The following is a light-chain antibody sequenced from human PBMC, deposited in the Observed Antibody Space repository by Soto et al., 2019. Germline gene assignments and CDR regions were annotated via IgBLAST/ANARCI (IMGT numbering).Light chain of an antibody. V-gene: IGLV1-40*01. J-gene: IGLJ1*01. CDR1: SSNIGAGYD. CDR2: GSS. Sequence: QSALTQPPSVSGAPGQRVTISCTGSSSNIGAGYDVHWYQQLPGTGPKLLISGSSNRPSGVPDRFSGSRSGTSASLAITGLQAEDEADYYCQSHDSSLSAYVFGTGTKVTVL. CDR3: QSHDSSLSAYV.